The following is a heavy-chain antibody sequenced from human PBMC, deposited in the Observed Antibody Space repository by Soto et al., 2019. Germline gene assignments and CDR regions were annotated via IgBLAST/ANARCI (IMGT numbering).Heavy chain of an antibody. Sequence: XETLPLTCSLDGRSFSGFHWIWIRQPPGKGLEWIGEINDSGTTNYNPSLKSRVTISADTSKTHFSLRLTSVTAADTAVYYCARETSQNVYSHYGMDVWGQGPTVTVSS. CDR1: GRSFSGFH. CDR3: ARETSQNVYSHYGMDV. CDR2: INDSGTT. V-gene: IGHV4-34*01. J-gene: IGHJ6*02.